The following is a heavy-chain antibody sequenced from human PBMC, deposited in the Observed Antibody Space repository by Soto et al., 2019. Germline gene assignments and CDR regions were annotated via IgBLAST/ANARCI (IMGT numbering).Heavy chain of an antibody. CDR2: SSGRGTII. V-gene: IGHV3-11*01. J-gene: IGHJ6*02. CDR3: ARYGYGSSSSPTTPHGLDV. CDR1: GFIFSDYY. D-gene: IGHD6-6*01. Sequence: PGGSLRLSCAASGFIFSDYYMGWIRQAPGKGLDWVAYSSGRGTIIYSAASVKGRFTISRDNAKNSLYLQMDSLRAEDTAVYYCARYGYGSSSSPTTPHGLDVWGPGTTVTVYS.